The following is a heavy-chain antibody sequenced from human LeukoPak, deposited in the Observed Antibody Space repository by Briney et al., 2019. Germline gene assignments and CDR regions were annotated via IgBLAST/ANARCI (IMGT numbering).Heavy chain of an antibody. V-gene: IGHV4-59*02. D-gene: IGHD1-26*01. CDR1: GGSVSNYY. CDR2: ISYSGST. Sequence: PSETLSLTCTVSGGSVSNYYWSWIRQPPGKGLEWIGYISYSGSTNYNPSLKSRVTISVDTSKNQFSLKLYSVTAADAALYYCARGNSGSLYATFYYYMAIWGKGTTVTVSS. CDR3: ARGNSGSLYATFYYYMAI. J-gene: IGHJ6*03.